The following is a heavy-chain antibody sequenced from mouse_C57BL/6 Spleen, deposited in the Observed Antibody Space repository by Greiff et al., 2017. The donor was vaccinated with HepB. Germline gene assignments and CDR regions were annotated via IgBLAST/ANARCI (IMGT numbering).Heavy chain of an antibody. V-gene: IGHV5-6*01. D-gene: IGHD2-4*01. J-gene: IGHJ4*01. CDR2: ISSGGSYT. CDR1: GFTFSSYG. CDR3: ARQGYDYDRGAMDY. Sequence: EVKLVESGGDLVKPGGSLKLSCAASGFTFSSYGMSWVRQTPDKRLEWVATISSGGSYTYYPDSVKGRFTISRDNAKNTLYLQMSSLKSEDTAMYDCARQGYDYDRGAMDYWGQGTSVTVSS.